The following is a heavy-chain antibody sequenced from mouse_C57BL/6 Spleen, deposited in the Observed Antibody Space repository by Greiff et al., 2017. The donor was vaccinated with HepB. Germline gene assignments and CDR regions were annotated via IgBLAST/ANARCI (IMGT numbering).Heavy chain of an antibody. J-gene: IGHJ1*03. V-gene: IGHV1-26*01. CDR3: ARGDDYWYFDV. CDR1: GYTFTDYY. Sequence: EVQLQQSGPELVKPGASVKISCKASGYTFTDYYMNWVKQSHGKSLEWIGDINPNNGGTSYNQKFKGKATLTVDKSSSTAYMELRSLTSEDSAVYYCARGDDYWYFDVWGTGTTVTVSS. CDR2: INPNNGGT. D-gene: IGHD2-3*01.